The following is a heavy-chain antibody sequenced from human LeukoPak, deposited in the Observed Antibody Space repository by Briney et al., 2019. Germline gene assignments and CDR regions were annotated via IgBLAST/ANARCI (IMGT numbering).Heavy chain of an antibody. D-gene: IGHD3-22*01. J-gene: IGHJ4*02. CDR2: IIPILGIA. V-gene: IGHV1-69*04. CDR3: ARDLNIAANSYDSSSDY. Sequence: SVKVSCKASGGTFSSYAISWVRQAPGQGLEWMGRIIPILGIANYAQKFQGRVTITADKSTSTAYMELSSLRSEDTAVYYCARDLNIAANSYDSSSDYWGQGTLVTVSS. CDR1: GGTFSSYA.